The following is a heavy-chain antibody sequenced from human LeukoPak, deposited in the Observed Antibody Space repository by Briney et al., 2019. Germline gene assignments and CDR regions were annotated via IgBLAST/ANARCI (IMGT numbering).Heavy chain of an antibody. CDR2: VNADGGNT. V-gene: IGHV3-23*01. Sequence: GGSLRLSCAASGFTFDNYRMSWVRQAPGKGLEWVSTVNADGGNTYYADSVKGRFTISRDNSKSTLTLQMNSLRVEDTALYYCTKRVKYGGTWDHFADWGQGTLVTVSS. D-gene: IGHD1-26*01. CDR3: TKRVKYGGTWDHFAD. CDR1: GFTFDNYR. J-gene: IGHJ4*02.